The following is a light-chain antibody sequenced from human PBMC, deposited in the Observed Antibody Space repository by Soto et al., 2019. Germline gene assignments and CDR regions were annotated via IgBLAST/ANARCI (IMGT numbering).Light chain of an antibody. CDR2: GAS. CDR3: QQYGSSAWT. J-gene: IGKJ1*01. Sequence: EIVLTQSPGTLSLSPGERVTLSCRASQSVSSTYLAWYQQKPGQAPRLLIYGASSRAAGIPDRFSGSGSGTDFTLTINILEPDDVAVYYCQQYGSSAWTFGQGTKVEIK. CDR1: QSVSSTY. V-gene: IGKV3-20*01.